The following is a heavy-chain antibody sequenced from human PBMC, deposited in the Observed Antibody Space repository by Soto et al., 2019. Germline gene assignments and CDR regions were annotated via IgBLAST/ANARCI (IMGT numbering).Heavy chain of an antibody. Sequence: DSVKVSCKASENTFSTYLVHWVRQVHGQGLEWMGWHNGYNGQTEYSQKFQGRVTITKDTSAKTAYLELRSLTSEDTAVYYCAGPHDRAGLGTWGQGTLVTVSS. CDR2: HNGYNGQT. CDR3: AGPHDRAGLGT. D-gene: IGHD1-1*01. V-gene: IGHV1-3*01. CDR1: ENTFSTYL. J-gene: IGHJ5*02.